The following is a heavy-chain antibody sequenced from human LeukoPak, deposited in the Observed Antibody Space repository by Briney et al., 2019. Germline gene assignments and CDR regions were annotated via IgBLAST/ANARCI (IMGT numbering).Heavy chain of an antibody. Sequence: SETLSLTCTVSGGSISSYYWSWIRQPPGKGLEWIGYIYYSGSTNYNPSLKSRVTISVDTSKNQFSLKLSSVTAADTAVYYCARGKSYGPYFDYWGQGTLVTVSS. V-gene: IGHV4-59*01. CDR1: GGSISSYY. J-gene: IGHJ4*02. D-gene: IGHD5-18*01. CDR3: ARGKSYGPYFDY. CDR2: IYYSGST.